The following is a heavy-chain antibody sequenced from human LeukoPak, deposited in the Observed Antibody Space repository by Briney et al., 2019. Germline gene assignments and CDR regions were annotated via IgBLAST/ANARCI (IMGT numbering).Heavy chain of an antibody. V-gene: IGHV3-21*04. J-gene: IGHJ4*02. CDR3: AKGRAWGSYGRGFDY. CDR1: GFTFSSYS. CDR2: ISSSSSYI. Sequence: PGGSLRLSCAASGFTFSSYSMNWVRQAPGKGLEWVSSISSSSSYIYYADSVKGRFTISRDNSKNTLYLQMNSLRAEDTAVYYCAKGRAWGSYGRGFDYWGQGTLVTVSS. D-gene: IGHD1-26*01.